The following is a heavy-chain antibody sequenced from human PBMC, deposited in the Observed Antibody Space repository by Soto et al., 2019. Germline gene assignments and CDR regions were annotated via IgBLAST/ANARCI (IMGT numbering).Heavy chain of an antibody. CDR1: GFMFSSHG. Sequence: QVQLVESGGGVAQPGRSLRLSCAASGFMFSSHGMHWIRQAPGKGLEWVAVIWYDGSNKYYADSVKGRFTISRDNSKNTRYLQRNSLRVEDTAVYYCGPDTLDYWGQGTVVTVSS. V-gene: IGHV3-33*01. CDR3: GPDTLDY. J-gene: IGHJ4*02. CDR2: IWYDGSNK.